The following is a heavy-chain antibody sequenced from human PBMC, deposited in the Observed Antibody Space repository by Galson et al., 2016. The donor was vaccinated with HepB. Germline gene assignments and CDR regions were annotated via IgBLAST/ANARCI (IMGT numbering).Heavy chain of an antibody. CDR3: AKRFSSGWYPAY. CDR1: GFTFSDFG. CDR2: ISYGGSNK. V-gene: IGHV3-30*18. J-gene: IGHJ6*02. Sequence: SLRLSCAASGFTFSDFGMHWVRQAPDKGLEWVAVISYGGSNKYYADSVKGRFNISRDNSKNTLYLQMNRLRAEDTAVYYCAKRFSSGWYPAYWGQGTTVIVSS. D-gene: IGHD6-19*01.